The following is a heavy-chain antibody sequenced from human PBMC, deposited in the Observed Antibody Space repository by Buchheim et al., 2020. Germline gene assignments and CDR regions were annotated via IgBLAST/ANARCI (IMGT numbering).Heavy chain of an antibody. CDR3: ARDYYGSGSYYMFGQPSLLREDYFDY. CDR1: GYTFTSYG. V-gene: IGHV1-18*01. D-gene: IGHD3-10*01. J-gene: IGHJ4*02. Sequence: QVQLVQSGAEVKKPGASVKVSCKASGYTFTSYGISWVRQAPGQGLEWMGWISAYNGNTNYAQKLQGRVTMTTDTSTSTAYMELRSLRSDDTAVYYCARDYYGSGSYYMFGQPSLLREDYFDYWGQGTL. CDR2: ISAYNGNT.